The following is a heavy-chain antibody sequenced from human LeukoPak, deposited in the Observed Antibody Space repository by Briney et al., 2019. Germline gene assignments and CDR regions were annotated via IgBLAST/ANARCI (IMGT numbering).Heavy chain of an antibody. Sequence: SQTLSLTCTVSGGSISSGGHYWSWIRQHPGKGLEWIGYIYYSGSTYYNPSLKSRVTISVDTSKNQFSLKLSSVTAADTAVYYCARGPPRGYFDYWGQGTLVTVSS. J-gene: IGHJ4*02. CDR1: GGSISSGGHY. CDR3: ARGPPRGYFDY. V-gene: IGHV4-31*03. CDR2: IYYSGST. D-gene: IGHD6-6*01.